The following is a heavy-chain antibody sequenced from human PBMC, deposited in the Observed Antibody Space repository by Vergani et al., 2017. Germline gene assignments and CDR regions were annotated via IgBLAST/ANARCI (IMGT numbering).Heavy chain of an antibody. CDR1: GFSFGDHT. Sequence: EVQLVESGGGLVPPGRSLRLSCAASGFSFGDHTMHWVRQAPGKGLEWVSLISWDGSSTRYADSVTGRFTISRDNSKNSLDLQMKSLRTEDSALYHCVKGVGGTYYGRFDYWGQGTQVTVSS. D-gene: IGHD1-26*01. J-gene: IGHJ4*02. CDR3: VKGVGGTYYGRFDY. V-gene: IGHV3-43*01. CDR2: ISWDGSST.